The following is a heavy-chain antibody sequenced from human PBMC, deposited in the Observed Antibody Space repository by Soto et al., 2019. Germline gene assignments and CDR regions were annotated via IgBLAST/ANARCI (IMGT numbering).Heavy chain of an antibody. CDR1: GGTFSSYA. V-gene: IGHV1-69*13. J-gene: IGHJ6*02. Sequence: SVKVSSKASGGTFSSYAISWVRQAPGQGLEWMGGIIPIFGTASYAQKFQGRVTITADESTSTAYMELSSLRSEDTAVYYCAREQLYYGMDVWGQGTTVTVSS. CDR3: AREQLYYGMDV. CDR2: IIPIFGTA.